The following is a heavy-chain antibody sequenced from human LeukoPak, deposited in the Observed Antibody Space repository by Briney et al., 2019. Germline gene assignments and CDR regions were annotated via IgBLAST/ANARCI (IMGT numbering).Heavy chain of an antibody. D-gene: IGHD6-13*01. CDR1: GYTFTSYY. Sequence: GASVKVSCKASGYTFTSYYMHWVQQAPGQGPEWMGIINPSGGSTSYAQKFQGRVTMTRDTSTSTVYMELSSLRSEDTAVYYCARDRKSFIAAAATDWFDPWGQGTLVTVSS. J-gene: IGHJ5*02. CDR2: INPSGGST. CDR3: ARDRKSFIAAAATDWFDP. V-gene: IGHV1-46*01.